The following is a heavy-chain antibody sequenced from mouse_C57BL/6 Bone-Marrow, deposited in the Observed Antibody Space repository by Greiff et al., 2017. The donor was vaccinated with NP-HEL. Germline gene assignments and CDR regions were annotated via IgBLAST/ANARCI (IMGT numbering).Heavy chain of an antibody. CDR2: FFPGDGDT. D-gene: IGHD4-1*01. CDR3: ARLTFAY. J-gene: IGHJ3*01. V-gene: IGHV1-82*01. CDR1: GYAFSSSW. Sequence: QVQLQQSGPELVKPGASVKISCKASGYAFSSSWMNWVKQRPGKGLEWIGRFFPGDGDTNYNGKFKGKATLTADKSSSTAYMQLSSLTSEDSAVYFCARLTFAYWGQGTLVTVSA.